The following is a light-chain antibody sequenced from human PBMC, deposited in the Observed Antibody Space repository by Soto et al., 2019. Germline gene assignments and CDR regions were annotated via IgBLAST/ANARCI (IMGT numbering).Light chain of an antibody. Sequence: EIVMTQSPATLSVSPGERATLSCRASQSVSSNLAWYPQKPGQAPTLLIYGASTRATGIPARFSGSGSGTDVTLTISSLQSEDFAVYDCQQYNNWPPLTFGGGTKVEIK. J-gene: IGKJ4*01. CDR2: GAS. V-gene: IGKV3-15*01. CDR3: QQYNNWPPLT. CDR1: QSVSSN.